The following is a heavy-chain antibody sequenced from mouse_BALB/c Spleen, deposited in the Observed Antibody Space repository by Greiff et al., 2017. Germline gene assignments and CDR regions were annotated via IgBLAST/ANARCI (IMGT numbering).Heavy chain of an antibody. J-gene: IGHJ3*01. CDR2: ISSGGSYT. CDR3: TREVATDRFAY. Sequence: EVMLVESGGGLVKPGGSLKLSFAASGFTFSSYTMSWVRQTPEKRLEWVATISSGGSYTYYPDSVKGRFTISRDNAKNTLYLQMSSLKSEDTAMYYCTREVATDRFAYWGQGTLVTVSA. CDR1: GFTFSSYT. V-gene: IGHV5-6-4*01. D-gene: IGHD1-1*01.